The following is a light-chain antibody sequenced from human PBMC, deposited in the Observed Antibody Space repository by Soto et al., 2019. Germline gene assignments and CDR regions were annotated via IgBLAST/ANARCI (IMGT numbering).Light chain of an antibody. CDR2: SAS. CDR3: QQYYNWPRT. V-gene: IGKV3-15*01. Sequence: EIVMTQSPATLSVSPGARATLSCRASQSVSNNLAWYHQRPGQAPRLLIYSASIRATGIPARFSGSGSGTEFTLTISSLQSEDFAVYYCQQYYNWPRTFGQGTKVDIK. J-gene: IGKJ1*01. CDR1: QSVSNN.